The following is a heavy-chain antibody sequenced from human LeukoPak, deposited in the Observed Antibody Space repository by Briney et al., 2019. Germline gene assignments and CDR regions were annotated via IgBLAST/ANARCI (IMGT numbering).Heavy chain of an antibody. J-gene: IGHJ5*02. Sequence: SETLSLTCTVSGYSITSGYDWGWIRQPPGKGLEWIGNIYHSGSTYYNPSLKSRVTISVDTSKNQFSLKMSSVTAADTAVYYCARERSHDIVVVPAAIFGWFDPWGQGTLVTVSS. D-gene: IGHD2-2*01. CDR1: GYSITSGYD. CDR3: ARERSHDIVVVPAAIFGWFDP. V-gene: IGHV4-38-2*02. CDR2: IYHSGST.